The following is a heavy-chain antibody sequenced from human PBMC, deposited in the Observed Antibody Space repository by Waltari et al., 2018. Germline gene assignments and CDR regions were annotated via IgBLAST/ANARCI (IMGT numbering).Heavy chain of an antibody. CDR3: VRDDDGGMGAV. D-gene: IGHD3-16*01. J-gene: IGHJ6*02. Sequence: EVQLVESGGGLVQPGGSLRRSCAASGFTFSKFWMSWVRQAPGEGCGWVANNNPEGSVTNYVESVEGRFTPSRDNAMNSLYLQINSLRADETAVYYCVRDDDGGMGAVWGQGTTVTVSS. CDR1: GFTFSKFW. V-gene: IGHV3-7*01. CDR2: NNPEGSVT.